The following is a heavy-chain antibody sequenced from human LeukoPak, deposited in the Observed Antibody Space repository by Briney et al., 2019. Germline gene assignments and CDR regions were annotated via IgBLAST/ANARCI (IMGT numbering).Heavy chain of an antibody. CDR1: GFTFSSYG. J-gene: IGHJ4*02. CDR3: AKDRSTKGLPRVVPAAIGY. Sequence: GGSLRLSCAASGFTFSSYGMHWVRQAPGKGLEWVAVISYDGSNKYYADSAKGRFTISRDNSKNTLYLQMNSLRAEDTAVYYCAKDRSTKGLPRVVPAAIGYWGQGTLVTVSS. CDR2: ISYDGSNK. D-gene: IGHD2-2*01. V-gene: IGHV3-30*18.